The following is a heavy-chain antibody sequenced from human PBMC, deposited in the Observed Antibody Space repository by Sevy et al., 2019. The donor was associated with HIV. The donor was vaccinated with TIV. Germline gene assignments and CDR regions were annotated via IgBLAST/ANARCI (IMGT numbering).Heavy chain of an antibody. J-gene: IGHJ4*02. CDR3: AKWSELPSSPFDY. D-gene: IGHD1-26*01. CDR2: ISGSGGST. CDR1: GFTFSNYA. V-gene: IGHV3-23*01. Sequence: GGSLRLSCAASGFTFSNYAMSWVRQAPEKGLEWVSAISGSGGSTYYADSVKGRFTISRDNSKNTLFLQMNSLRAEDTAVYFCAKWSELPSSPFDYWGQGTLVTVSS.